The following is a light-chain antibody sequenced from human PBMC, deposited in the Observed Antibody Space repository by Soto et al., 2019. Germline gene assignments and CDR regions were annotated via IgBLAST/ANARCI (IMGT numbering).Light chain of an antibody. CDR2: STS. Sequence: QAVVTQEHSLTVSPGGTVTLTRASSTGAVISDNYPNWFQLKPGQAPKSVIYSTSNKHSWTPARFSGSLLGGKAALTLSGVQPQDEAEYYCLLYYGGVYVFGSGTKLTVL. J-gene: IGLJ1*01. V-gene: IGLV7-43*01. CDR1: TGAVISDNY. CDR3: LLYYGGVYV.